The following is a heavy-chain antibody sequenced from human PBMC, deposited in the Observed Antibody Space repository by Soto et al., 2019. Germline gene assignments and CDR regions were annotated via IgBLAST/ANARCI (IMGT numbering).Heavy chain of an antibody. CDR3: ARERGFLSEAFDI. J-gene: IGHJ3*02. CDR2: TYYRSLWYN. CDR1: GDSVSRNSST. D-gene: IGHD3-10*01. Sequence: PSQTLALPCAISGDSVSRNSSTCSFIRQSPSRGLEWLGRTYYRSLWYNDYAPSVKSRITINPDTSKNHFFLQLSSVTPEDTAVYYCARERGFLSEAFDIRGRGTVVTVSS. V-gene: IGHV6-1*01.